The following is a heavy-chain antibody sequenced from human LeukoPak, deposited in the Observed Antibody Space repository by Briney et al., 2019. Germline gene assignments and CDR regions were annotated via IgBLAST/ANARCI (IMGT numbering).Heavy chain of an antibody. J-gene: IGHJ4*02. CDR1: GGSISSYY. CDR3: ARETGYYGSGSGIDY. D-gene: IGHD3-10*01. CDR2: IYTSGST. Sequence: KPSETLSLTCTASGGSISSYYWSWIRQPAGKGLEWIGLIYTSGSTNYNPSLKSRVTMSVDTSKNQFSLKLSSVTAADTAVYYCARETGYYGSGSGIDYWGQGTLVTVSS. V-gene: IGHV4-4*07.